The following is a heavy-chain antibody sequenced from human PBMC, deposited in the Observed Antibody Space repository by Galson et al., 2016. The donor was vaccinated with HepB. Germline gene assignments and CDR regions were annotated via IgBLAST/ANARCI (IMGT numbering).Heavy chain of an antibody. D-gene: IGHD3-10*01. CDR2: ISGSGDSV. CDR1: GFSFGSYA. CDR3: AKERTPWSYYGSGRYPLRGMDV. V-gene: IGHV3-23*01. J-gene: IGHJ6*02. Sequence: SLRLSCAASGFSFGSYALSWVRQAPGTGLEWVSVISGSGDSVHHADSVKGRFTISRDKPKNTVYLQMNSLRAEDTAVYYCAKERTPWSYYGSGRYPLRGMDVWGQGTTVTVSS.